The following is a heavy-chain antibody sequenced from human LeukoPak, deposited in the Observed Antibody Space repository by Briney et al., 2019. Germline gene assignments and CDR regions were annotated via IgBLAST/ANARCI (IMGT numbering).Heavy chain of an antibody. J-gene: IGHJ4*02. CDR3: GRLAHNAWYAIDF. CDR2: INWNGGST. CDR1: GFTFDDYG. D-gene: IGHD2-2*01. V-gene: IGHV3-20*04. Sequence: GGSLRLSCAASGFTFDDYGMSWVRQAPGKGLEWVSGINWNGGSTGYADSVKGRFTISRDNPKNSLYLQINNLRAEDTAVYYCGRLAHNAWYAIDFWGQGTLVTVSS.